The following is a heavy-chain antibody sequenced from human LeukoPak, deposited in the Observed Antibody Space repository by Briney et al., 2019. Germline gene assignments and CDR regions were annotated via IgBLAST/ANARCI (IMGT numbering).Heavy chain of an antibody. CDR2: INPNSGGT. V-gene: IGHV1-2*02. CDR1: GYTFTGYY. Sequence: ASVKVSCKASGYTFTGYYMHWVRQAPGQGLEWMGWINPNSGGTNYAQKFQGRVTMTTDTSTSTAYMELRSLRSDDTAVYYCARDKRRYCSSTSCYWPLDYWGQGTLVTVSS. J-gene: IGHJ4*02. CDR3: ARDKRRYCSSTSCYWPLDY. D-gene: IGHD2-2*01.